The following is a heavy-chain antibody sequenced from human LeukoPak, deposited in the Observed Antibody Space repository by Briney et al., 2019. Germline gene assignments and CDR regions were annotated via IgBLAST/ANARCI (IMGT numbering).Heavy chain of an antibody. CDR3: ATEMTTVTTVDY. Sequence: GGSLRLSCAASGFTFSSYSMNWVRQAPGKGLEWVSSISSSSSYIYYADSVKGRFTISRDNAKNSLYLQMNSLRAEDTAVYYCATEMTTVTTVDYWGQGTLVTASS. CDR2: ISSSSSYI. V-gene: IGHV3-21*01. J-gene: IGHJ4*02. CDR1: GFTFSSYS. D-gene: IGHD4-17*01.